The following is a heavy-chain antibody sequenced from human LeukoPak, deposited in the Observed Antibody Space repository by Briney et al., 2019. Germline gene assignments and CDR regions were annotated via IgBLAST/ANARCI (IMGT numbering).Heavy chain of an antibody. D-gene: IGHD3-22*01. J-gene: IGHJ4*02. CDR1: GGTFSSYA. Sequence: SVKVSCKASGGTFSSYAISWVRQAPGQGLEWMGRIIPIFGTANYAQKFQGRVTITTDESTSTAYMELSSLRSDDTAVYYCARDPPEDYYDSSGYYLFDYWGQGTLVTVSS. CDR3: ARDPPEDYYDSSGYYLFDY. V-gene: IGHV1-69*05. CDR2: IIPIFGTA.